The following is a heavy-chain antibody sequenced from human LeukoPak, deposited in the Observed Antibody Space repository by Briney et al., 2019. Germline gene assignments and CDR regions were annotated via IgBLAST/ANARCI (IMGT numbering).Heavy chain of an antibody. Sequence: SETLSLTCAVSGGSISSGGYSWSWIRQPPGKGLEWIGYIYHSGSTYYNPSLKSRVTISVDRSKNQFSLKLSSVTAADTAVYYCAKLQGGKTFDYWGQGTLVTVSS. CDR3: AKLQGGKTFDY. D-gene: IGHD4-23*01. CDR1: GGSISSGGYS. J-gene: IGHJ4*02. CDR2: IYHSGST. V-gene: IGHV4-30-2*01.